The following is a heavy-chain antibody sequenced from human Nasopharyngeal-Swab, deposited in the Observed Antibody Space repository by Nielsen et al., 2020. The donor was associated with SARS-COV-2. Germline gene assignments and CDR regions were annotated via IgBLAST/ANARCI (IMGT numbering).Heavy chain of an antibody. CDR2: IHTSGTYT. J-gene: IGHJ6*02. V-gene: IGHV3-11*06. CDR3: ARGHYGVDD. Sequence: LSLTCAASGFSFSDFYMSWIRQAPGKGLEWVSYIHTSGTYTDYADSVKGRFTISRDNAKNSLYLQMNTLRTEDTAVYYCARGHYGVDDWGQGTTVTVSS. CDR1: GFSFSDFY.